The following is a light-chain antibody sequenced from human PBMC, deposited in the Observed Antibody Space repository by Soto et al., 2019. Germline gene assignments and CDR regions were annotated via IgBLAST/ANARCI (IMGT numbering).Light chain of an antibody. J-gene: IGKJ5*01. CDR2: DAS. V-gene: IGKV1-5*01. Sequence: QMTHSPSTLSASVEDRVTITCRASQSISSWLAWYQQKPGKAPKLLIYDASSLESGVPSRFSGSGSGTDFTLTINSLQPEDLATYYCQQLNSYPITFGQGTRLDI. CDR3: QQLNSYPIT. CDR1: QSISSW.